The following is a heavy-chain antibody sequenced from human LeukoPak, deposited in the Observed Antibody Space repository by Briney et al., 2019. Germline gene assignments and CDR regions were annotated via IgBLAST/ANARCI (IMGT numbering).Heavy chain of an antibody. D-gene: IGHD3-10*01. V-gene: IGHV4-59*08. CDR1: GGSINDYY. CDR3: ARRRKVGAGDAFDI. J-gene: IGHJ3*02. CDR2: VYYSGST. Sequence: SETLSLTCTVSGGSINDYYWNWIRQPPGKGLEWIGYVYYSGSTKYNPSLKSRVTISVDTPKNQFSLKLSSVTAADTAIYYCARRRKVGAGDAFDIWGQGTMVTVSS.